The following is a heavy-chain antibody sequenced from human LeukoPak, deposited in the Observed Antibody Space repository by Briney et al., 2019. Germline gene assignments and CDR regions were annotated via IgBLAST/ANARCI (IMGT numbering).Heavy chain of an antibody. Sequence: ASVKVSCKASGYTFTGYYMHWVRQAPGQGLEWMGRINPNSGGTNYAQKFQGRVTMTRDTSISTAYMELTSLRSDDTAVYYCARGSDSSGCYYCAYWGQGTPVTVSS. CDR1: GYTFTGYY. D-gene: IGHD3-22*01. V-gene: IGHV1-2*06. J-gene: IGHJ4*02. CDR2: INPNSGGT. CDR3: ARGSDSSGCYYCAY.